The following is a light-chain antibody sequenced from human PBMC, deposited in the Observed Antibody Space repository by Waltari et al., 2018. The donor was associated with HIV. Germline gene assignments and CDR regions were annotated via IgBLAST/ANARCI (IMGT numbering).Light chain of an antibody. Sequence: EIVLTQSPATLSLSPGERATPSCRASQSVSSYLAWYQQKPGQAPRLLIYDASNRASGIPARFRGSGSGTEFNLTISSLEPEDFAVYYCQQRSIWPPYTFGQGTKVEIK. CDR1: QSVSSY. V-gene: IGKV3-11*01. J-gene: IGKJ2*01. CDR2: DAS. CDR3: QQRSIWPPYT.